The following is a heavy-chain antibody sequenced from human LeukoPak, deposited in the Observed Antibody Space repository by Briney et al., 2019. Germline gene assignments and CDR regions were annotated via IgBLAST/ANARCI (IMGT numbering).Heavy chain of an antibody. CDR3: ARGGITMVRGVITPYYFDS. J-gene: IGHJ4*02. D-gene: IGHD3-10*01. CDR1: GDTFSSYA. Sequence: ASVKVSCKASGDTFSSYAISWVRQAPGQGLXXXXXXXXXXGTANYAQKFQGRVTITADESTSTAYMELSSLRSEDTAVYYCARGGITMVRGVITPYYFDSWGQGTLVTVSS. CDR2: XXXXXGTA. V-gene: IGHV1-69*13.